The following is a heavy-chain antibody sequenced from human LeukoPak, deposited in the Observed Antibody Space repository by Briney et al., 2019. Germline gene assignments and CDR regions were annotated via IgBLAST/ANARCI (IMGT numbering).Heavy chain of an antibody. V-gene: IGHV3-7*05. D-gene: IGHD4-17*01. CDR1: GFTFAEYW. Sequence: GGSLRLSCAASGFTFAEYWMTWVRQAPGKGPEWVASIKEDGGEKYYVDSVKGRCTISRDNAKNSLYLQMNSLRVEDTAMYYGARFPTGFDYWGQGTLVTVSS. CDR3: ARFPTGFDY. CDR2: IKEDGGEK. J-gene: IGHJ4*02.